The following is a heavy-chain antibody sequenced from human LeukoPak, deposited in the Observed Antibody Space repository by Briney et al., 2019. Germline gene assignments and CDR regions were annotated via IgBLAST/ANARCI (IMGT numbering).Heavy chain of an antibody. CDR3: AKDLIATAMADDAFDI. CDR1: GFTFSSYG. V-gene: IGHV3-30*02. Sequence: GGSLRLSSAASGFTFSSYGMHWVRQAPGKGLEWVAFIRYDGSNKYYADSVKGRFTISRDNSKNTLYLQMNSLRAEDTAVYYCAKDLIATAMADDAFDIWGQGTMVTVSS. J-gene: IGHJ3*02. CDR2: IRYDGSNK. D-gene: IGHD5-18*01.